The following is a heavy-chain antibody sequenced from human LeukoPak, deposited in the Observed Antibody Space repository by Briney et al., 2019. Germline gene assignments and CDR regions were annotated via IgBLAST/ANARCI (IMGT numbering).Heavy chain of an antibody. V-gene: IGHV4-39*01. J-gene: IGHJ4*02. CDR3: ARPLRGVTGKIDY. Sequence: KASETLSLPCTVSGDSISSSSYYWGWIRQPPGKGLEWIGSIYYSGSTYYNPSLKSRVTISVDTSKNHFSLKLSCVTAADTAVYYCARPLRGVTGKIDYCGQGTLVTVSS. CDR1: GDSISSSSYY. CDR2: IYYSGST. D-gene: IGHD2-21*02.